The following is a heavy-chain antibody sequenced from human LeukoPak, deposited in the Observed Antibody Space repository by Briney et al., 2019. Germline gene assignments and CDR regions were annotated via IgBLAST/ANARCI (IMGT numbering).Heavy chain of an antibody. Sequence: SETLSLTCTVSGGSIGSSSYYWGWIRQPPGKGLEWIGSIYYSGSTYYNPSLKSRVTISVDTSKNQFSLKLSSVTAADTAVYYCASYKRAVAGAYYFDYWGQGALVTVSS. V-gene: IGHV4-39*01. J-gene: IGHJ4*02. CDR2: IYYSGST. CDR3: ASYKRAVAGAYYFDY. D-gene: IGHD6-19*01. CDR1: GGSIGSSSYY.